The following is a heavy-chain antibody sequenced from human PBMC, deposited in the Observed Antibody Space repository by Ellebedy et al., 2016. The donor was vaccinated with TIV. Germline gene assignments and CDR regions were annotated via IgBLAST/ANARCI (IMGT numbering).Heavy chain of an antibody. V-gene: IGHV3-23*01. Sequence: GESLKISCAASGFTFSSYAMSWVRQPPGQGREWVSTISNTGSRTYYADSVEGGFIISRDNSKKTLYLQMNSLRAEDTAVYYCAKGRGRGSDSSAPRYYFDSWGLGTLVTVSS. J-gene: IGHJ4*02. D-gene: IGHD6-19*01. CDR3: AKGRGRGSDSSAPRYYFDS. CDR2: ISNTGSRT. CDR1: GFTFSSYA.